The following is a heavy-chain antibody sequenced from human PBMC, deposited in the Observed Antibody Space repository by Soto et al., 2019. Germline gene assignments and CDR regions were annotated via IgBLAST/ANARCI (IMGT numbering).Heavy chain of an antibody. V-gene: IGHV4-39*01. CDR2: VYYRGRG. Sequence: PSETLSLTCTVPGGSVTNSSYYWGWIRQSPGKGLEWIGSVYYRGRGYSKSSVKSRVTISVDTSKNRFSLSLNSVTASDTAVYFCVSQRTTVPTQAYFDYWGPGALVTVSS. J-gene: IGHJ4*02. CDR3: VSQRTTVPTQAYFDY. CDR1: GGSVTNSSYY. D-gene: IGHD4-17*01.